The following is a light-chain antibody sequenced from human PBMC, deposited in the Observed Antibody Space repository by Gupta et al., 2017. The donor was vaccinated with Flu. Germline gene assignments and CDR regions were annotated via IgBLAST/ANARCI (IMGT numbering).Light chain of an antibody. J-gene: IGLJ3*02. CDR1: SSDVGNYNY. CDR3: CSYAGSYTWL. CDR2: DVN. Sequence: QSALTQPRSVSGSPGQSVTISWPGTSSDVGNYNYVSWYQQHPGKAPKLMIYDVNKRPSGVPDRFSGSKSGNTASLTISGLQADDEADYYCCSYAGSYTWLFGGGTKLTVL. V-gene: IGLV2-11*01.